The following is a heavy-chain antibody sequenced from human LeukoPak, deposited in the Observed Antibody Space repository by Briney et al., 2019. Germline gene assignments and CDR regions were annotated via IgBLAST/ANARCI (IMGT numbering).Heavy chain of an antibody. V-gene: IGHV5-51*01. CDR3: AGPAGYGDSHCYFDL. CDR2: IYPGDSDT. CDR1: GYSFTSYW. D-gene: IGHD4-17*01. Sequence: GESLKISGKGSGYSFTSYWIGWVRQMPGKGLEWMGIIYPGDSDTRYSPSSQGQVTISADKSLSTAYLQWSSLKASDTAMYYCAGPAGYGDSHCYFDLWGRGTLVTASS. J-gene: IGHJ2*01.